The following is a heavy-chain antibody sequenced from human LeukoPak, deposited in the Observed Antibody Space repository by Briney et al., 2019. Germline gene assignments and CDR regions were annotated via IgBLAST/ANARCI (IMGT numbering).Heavy chain of an antibody. CDR1: GGSISSSNW. V-gene: IGHV4-4*02. J-gene: IGHJ4*02. CDR3: ARGPAAGIDTGHYDY. D-gene: IGHD6-13*01. Sequence: SETLSLTCAVSGGSISSSNWWSWVRQPSGKGLEWIGEIYHSGSTNYNPSLKSRVTISVDKSKNQFSLKLSSVTAADTAVYYCARGPAAGIDTGHYDYWGQGTLVTVSS. CDR2: IYHSGST.